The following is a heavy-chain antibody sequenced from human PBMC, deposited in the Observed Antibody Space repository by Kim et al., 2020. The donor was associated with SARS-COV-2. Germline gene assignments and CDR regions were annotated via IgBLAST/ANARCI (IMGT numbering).Heavy chain of an antibody. D-gene: IGHD3-10*02. V-gene: IGHV4-59*08. CDR1: GDSMSADY. Sequence: SETLSLTCTVSGDSMSADYWNWIRQSPGKGLEWIGYVYFRGTTSYNPSLKSRVTISIDMSKSQFSLNLKSVTAADTAVYYCARRETRALFTSDWG. CDR3: ARRETRALFTSD. J-gene: IGHJ1*01. CDR2: VYFRGTT.